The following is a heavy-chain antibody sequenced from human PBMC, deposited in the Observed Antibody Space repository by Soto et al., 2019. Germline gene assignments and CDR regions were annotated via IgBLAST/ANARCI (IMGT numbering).Heavy chain of an antibody. CDR3: AKEGLPHRGWRWFDP. D-gene: IGHD2-15*01. CDR1: GFTFSSYG. J-gene: IGHJ5*02. CDR2: ISYDGSNK. V-gene: IGHV3-30*18. Sequence: QVQLVESGGGVVQPGRSLRLSCAASGFTFSSYGMHWVRQAPGKGLEWVAVISYDGSNKYYADSVKGRFTISRDNSKNTLYLKMNSLRAEDTAVYYCAKEGLPHRGWRWFDPWGQGTLVTVSS.